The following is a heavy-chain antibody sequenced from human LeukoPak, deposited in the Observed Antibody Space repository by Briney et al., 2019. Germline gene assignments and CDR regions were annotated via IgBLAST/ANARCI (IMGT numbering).Heavy chain of an antibody. D-gene: IGHD1-7*01. Sequence: GASVKVSCKASGYTFTGYYMHWVRQAPGPGLEWMGRINLNSGVIEYAQQFQGRVTMTRDKSISTAYMELSRLTSDDTAVYYCARDLSSTANWELDYWGQGTLVTVSS. J-gene: IGHJ4*02. CDR3: ARDLSSTANWELDY. CDR2: INLNSGVI. CDR1: GYTFTGYY. V-gene: IGHV1-2*06.